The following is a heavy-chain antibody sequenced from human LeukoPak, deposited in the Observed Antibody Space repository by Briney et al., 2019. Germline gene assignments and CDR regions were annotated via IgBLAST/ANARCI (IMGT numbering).Heavy chain of an antibody. Sequence: PSETLSLTCTVSGGSIRSYYWSWIRQPPGKGLEWIGYISYSGSTTYNPSPKSRVTISVATSKNQFSLNLSSVTAADTAVYYCARVGEMATIRDWGQGTLVSVSS. CDR1: GGSIRSYY. V-gene: IGHV4-59*01. CDR3: ARVGEMATIRD. CDR2: ISYSGST. J-gene: IGHJ4*02. D-gene: IGHD5-24*01.